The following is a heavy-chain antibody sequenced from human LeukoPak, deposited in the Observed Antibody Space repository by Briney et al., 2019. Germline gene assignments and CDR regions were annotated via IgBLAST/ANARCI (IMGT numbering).Heavy chain of an antibody. CDR3: ARVSGDGSYFDY. V-gene: IGHV4-30-2*01. Sequence: PSQTLSLTCAVSGGSISSGGYSWSWIRQPPGKGLEWIGYIFHRGSTYYNPSLKSRVTISVDRSKNQFSLKLSSVTAADTAVYYCARVSGDGSYFDYWGQGTLVTVSS. CDR1: GGSISSGGYS. J-gene: IGHJ4*02. CDR2: IFHRGST. D-gene: IGHD4-17*01.